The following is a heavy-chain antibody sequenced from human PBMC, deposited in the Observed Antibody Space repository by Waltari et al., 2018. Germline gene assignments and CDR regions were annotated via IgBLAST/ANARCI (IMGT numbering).Heavy chain of an antibody. CDR1: GGTFSSYA. J-gene: IGHJ4*02. V-gene: IGHV1-69*13. CDR2: ISPIFGTA. Sequence: QVQLVQSGAEVKKPGSSVKVSCKASGGTFSSYAISWVRQAPGQGLEWMGGISPIFGTANYARKFQGRVRITADESTSTAYMELSSLRSEDTAVYYCARDTIVGATLSYFDYWGQGTLVTVSS. D-gene: IGHD1-26*01. CDR3: ARDTIVGATLSYFDY.